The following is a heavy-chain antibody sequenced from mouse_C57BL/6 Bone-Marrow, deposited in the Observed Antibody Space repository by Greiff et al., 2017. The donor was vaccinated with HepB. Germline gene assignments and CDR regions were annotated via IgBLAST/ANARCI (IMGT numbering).Heavy chain of an antibody. Sequence: EVQLQQSGAELVRPGASVKLSCTASGFNIKDYYMHWVKQRPEQGLEWIGRIDPEDGDTEYAPKFQGKATMTADTSSNTAYLQLSSLTSEDTAVYYCTTRLRGRGDYAMDYWGQGTSVTVSS. CDR2: IDPEDGDT. V-gene: IGHV14-1*01. J-gene: IGHJ4*01. D-gene: IGHD1-1*01. CDR3: TTRLRGRGDYAMDY. CDR1: GFNIKDYY.